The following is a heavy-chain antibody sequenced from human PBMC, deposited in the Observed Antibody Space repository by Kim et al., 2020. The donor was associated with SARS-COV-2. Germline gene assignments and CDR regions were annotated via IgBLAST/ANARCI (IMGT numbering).Heavy chain of an antibody. J-gene: IGHJ3*02. D-gene: IGHD3-22*01. Sequence: GGSLRLSCAASGFTFSSYWMSWVRQAPGKGLEWVANIKQGGSETYYVDSVKGRFTISRDNAKNSLYLQMNSLRAEDTAVYYCARVLKDYYDSSGYYPAFDIWGQGTMVTVSS. CDR3: ARVLKDYYDSSGYYPAFDI. V-gene: IGHV3-7*01. CDR1: GFTFSSYW. CDR2: IKQGGSET.